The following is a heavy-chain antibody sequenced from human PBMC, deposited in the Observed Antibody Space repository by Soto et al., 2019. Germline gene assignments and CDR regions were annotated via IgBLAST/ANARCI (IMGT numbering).Heavy chain of an antibody. CDR2: IGTAGDT. V-gene: IGHV3-13*01. Sequence: EVQLVESGEGLVQPGGSLRLSCAASGFTFSSYDMHWVRQATGKGLEWVSAIGTAGDTYYPGSVKGRFTISRENAKNSLYLQMNSLRAGDTAVYYCARAPSGYCISTSCYVSYYYGMDVWGQGTTVTVSS. CDR3: ARAPSGYCISTSCYVSYYYGMDV. CDR1: GFTFSSYD. D-gene: IGHD2-2*03. J-gene: IGHJ6*02.